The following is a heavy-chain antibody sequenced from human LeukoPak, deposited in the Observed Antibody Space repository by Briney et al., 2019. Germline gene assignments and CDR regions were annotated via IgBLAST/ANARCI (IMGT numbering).Heavy chain of an antibody. CDR2: INHSGST. CDR1: GGSVSSGSYY. J-gene: IGHJ4*02. V-gene: IGHV4-39*07. Sequence: SETLSLTCTVSGGSVSSGSYYWSWIRQPPGKGLEWIGEINHSGSTNYNPSLKSRVTISVDTSKNQFSLKLSSVTAADTAAYYCARGLRLRGRTRGDYWGQGTLVTVSS. CDR3: ARGLRLRGRTRGDY. D-gene: IGHD4-17*01.